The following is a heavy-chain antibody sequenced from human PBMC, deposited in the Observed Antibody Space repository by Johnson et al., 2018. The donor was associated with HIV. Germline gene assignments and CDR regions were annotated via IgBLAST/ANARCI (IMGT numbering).Heavy chain of an antibody. Sequence: VHLVESGGGLVQPGGSLRLSCAASGFTFSRYWMSWVRQVPGKGLEWVSGINWNGGNTGYADSVKGRFTISRDNAKNSLYLQMNSLRAEDTAVYYCARVMGLGGYSLAFDIWGQGTMVTVSS. D-gene: IGHD3-22*01. CDR2: INWNGGNT. CDR3: ARVMGLGGYSLAFDI. J-gene: IGHJ3*02. V-gene: IGHV3-20*04. CDR1: GFTFSRYW.